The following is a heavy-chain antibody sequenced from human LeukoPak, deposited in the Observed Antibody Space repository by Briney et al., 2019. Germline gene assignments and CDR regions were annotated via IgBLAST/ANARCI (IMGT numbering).Heavy chain of an antibody. CDR1: GFTFSSYW. CDR3: AKDSGTMVRGVIIMDYGMDV. V-gene: IGHV3-7*01. D-gene: IGHD3-10*01. CDR2: IKQDGSEK. Sequence: GGSLRLSCAASGFTFSSYWMSWVRQAPGKGLEWVANIKQDGSEKYYVDSVKGRFTISRDNSKNTLYLQMNSLRAEDTAVYYCAKDSGTMVRGVIIMDYGMDVWGQGTTVTVSS. J-gene: IGHJ6*02.